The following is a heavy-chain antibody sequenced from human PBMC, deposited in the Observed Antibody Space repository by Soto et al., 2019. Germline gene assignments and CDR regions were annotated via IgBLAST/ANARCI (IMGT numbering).Heavy chain of an antibody. D-gene: IGHD2-15*01. Sequence: SETLYLTCTVSGGSISSYYWSWIRQPPGKGLEWIGSIYYSGSTNYSPSLKSRVTISVDASKNQFSLKLSSVTAADTAVYYCARARGARYFDYWGQGTLVTVPQ. CDR1: GGSISSYY. V-gene: IGHV4-59*08. CDR2: IYYSGST. J-gene: IGHJ4*02. CDR3: ARARGARYFDY.